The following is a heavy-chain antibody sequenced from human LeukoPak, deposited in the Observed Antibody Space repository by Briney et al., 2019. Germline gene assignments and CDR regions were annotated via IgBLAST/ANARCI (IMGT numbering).Heavy chain of an antibody. J-gene: IGHJ4*02. CDR2: ISSSGSTI. V-gene: IGHV3-11*04. CDR3: ARDRKAGRILTGYRC. CDR1: GFTFSDYY. D-gene: IGHD3-9*01. Sequence: GGSLRPSCAASGFTFSDYYMSWIRQAPGKGLEWVSYISSSGSTIYYADSVKGRFTISRDNAKNSLYLQMNSLRAEDTAVYYCARDRKAGRILTGYRCWGQGTLVTVSS.